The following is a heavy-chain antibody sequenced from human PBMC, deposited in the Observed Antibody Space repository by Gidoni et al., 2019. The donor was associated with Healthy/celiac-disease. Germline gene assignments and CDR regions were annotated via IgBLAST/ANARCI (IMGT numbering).Heavy chain of an antibody. J-gene: IGHJ4*02. Sequence: QLQLHESGPGLVKPSEDLSLTCTVYGVSISSYYWSWIRQPPGKGLECIGYIYYSGSTNYNHPLKSRGTISVDTSKNQFSLKLSSVTAADTAVYYCARGSVAVTGGEHFDYWGQGTLVTASS. CDR1: GVSISSYY. CDR3: ARGSVAVTGGEHFDY. CDR2: IYYSGST. D-gene: IGHD6-19*01. V-gene: IGHV4-59*01.